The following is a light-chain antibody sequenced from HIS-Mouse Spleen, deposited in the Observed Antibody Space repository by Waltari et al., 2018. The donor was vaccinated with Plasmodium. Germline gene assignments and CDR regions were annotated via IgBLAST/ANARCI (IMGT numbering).Light chain of an antibody. CDR3: QAWDSSTWV. J-gene: IGLJ3*02. Sequence: SYELTQPPSVSVSPGQTASITCSGDKLGDKYACWYQQKPGQSPVLGIYQDSKLPSGIPERFSGSNSGNTATLTISGTQAMDEADYYCQAWDSSTWVFGGGTKLTVL. V-gene: IGLV3-1*01. CDR1: KLGDKY. CDR2: QDS.